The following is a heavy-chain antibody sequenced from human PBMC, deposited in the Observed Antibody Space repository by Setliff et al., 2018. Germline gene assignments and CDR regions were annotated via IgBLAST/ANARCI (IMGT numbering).Heavy chain of an antibody. J-gene: IGHJ6*03. CDR1: GGSISSDY. V-gene: IGHV4-4*07. CDR3: AREQWLDPPGYYYMDV. D-gene: IGHD6-19*01. Sequence: PSETLSLTCTVSGGSISSDYWSWIRQPAGKGLEWIGHIYIGGSANYNPSLKSRVTMSIDTSKNQFSLKLNSVTAADMAVYYCAREQWLDPPGYYYMDVWAKGTTVTVSS. CDR2: IYIGGSA.